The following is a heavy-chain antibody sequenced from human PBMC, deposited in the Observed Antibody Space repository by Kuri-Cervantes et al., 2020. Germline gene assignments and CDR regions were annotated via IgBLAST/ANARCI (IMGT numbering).Heavy chain of an antibody. J-gene: IGHJ4*02. CDR2: IYHSGST. V-gene: IGHV4-34*01. D-gene: IGHD3-10*01. Sequence: SETLSLTCAVYGGSFSGYYWSWIRQPPGKGLEWIGSIYHSGSTYYNPSLKSRVTISVDTSKNQFSLKLSSVTAADTAVYYCARTLLWFGEKIDYWGQGTLVTVSS. CDR3: ARTLLWFGEKIDY. CDR1: GGSFSGYY.